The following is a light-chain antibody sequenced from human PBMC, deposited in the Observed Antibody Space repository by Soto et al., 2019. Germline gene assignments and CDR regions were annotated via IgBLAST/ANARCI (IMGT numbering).Light chain of an antibody. V-gene: IGLV2-14*02. J-gene: IGLJ1*01. CDR2: EGS. CDR1: SSDVGTYNF. CDR3: FSFTTTSTHV. Sequence: QSALTQPASVSGSPGQSITISCTGTSSDVGTYNFVSWYQQHPGKAPKLMIFEGSKRPSGVSYRFSGSKSGNTASLTISALQPEDEAEYFCFSFTTTSTHVFGTGTKLTVL.